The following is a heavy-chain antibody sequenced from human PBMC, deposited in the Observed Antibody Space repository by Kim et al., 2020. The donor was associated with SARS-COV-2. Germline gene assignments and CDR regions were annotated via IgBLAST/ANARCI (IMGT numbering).Heavy chain of an antibody. Sequence: LKGRVTISVDTSKNQFSLKLSSVTAADTAVYYCARGVDYSNYEGGPGFDPWGQGTLVTVSS. CDR3: ARGVDYSNYEGGPGFDP. J-gene: IGHJ5*02. V-gene: IGHV4-31*02. D-gene: IGHD4-4*01.